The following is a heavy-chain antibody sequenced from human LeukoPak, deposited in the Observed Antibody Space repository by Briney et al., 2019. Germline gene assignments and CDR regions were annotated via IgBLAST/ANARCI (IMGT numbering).Heavy chain of an antibody. V-gene: IGHV4-39*02. CDR3: ASTLRFLPYRRFDY. J-gene: IGHJ4*02. CDR2: IYQSGSGSS. CDR1: GGSIISTNYY. Sequence: SETLSLTCSVSGGSIISTNYYWGWIRQPPGKGLEWIGSIYQSGSGSSYYNPSLKSRVTISGDTSKNHFFLRLSSVTAADTAVYCCASTLRFLPYRRFDYWGQGTLVTVPS. D-gene: IGHD3-3*01.